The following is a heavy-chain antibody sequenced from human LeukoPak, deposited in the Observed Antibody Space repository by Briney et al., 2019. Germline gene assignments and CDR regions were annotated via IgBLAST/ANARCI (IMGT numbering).Heavy chain of an antibody. Sequence: AASVKVSCKASGYTFTGYYMHWVRQAPGQGLEWMGWINPNSGGTNYAQKFQGRVTMTRDTSISTAYMELSRLRSDDTAVYYCARNAEPWSYGDGYYFDYWGQGTLVTVSS. CDR2: INPNSGGT. D-gene: IGHD1-26*01. CDR3: ARNAEPWSYGDGYYFDY. V-gene: IGHV1-2*02. CDR1: GYTFTGYY. J-gene: IGHJ4*02.